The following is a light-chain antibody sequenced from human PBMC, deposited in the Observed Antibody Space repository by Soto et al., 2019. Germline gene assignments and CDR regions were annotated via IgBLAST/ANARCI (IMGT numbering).Light chain of an antibody. Sequence: EIVLTQSPATLSLSPGERATLSCRASQSVSSYLAWYQQKTGQAPRLLIYDASNKATGIPARFSGSESGTDFTLTSSSLEPEDFAVYYCQQRRNWPTFGQGTRLEIK. CDR1: QSVSSY. J-gene: IGKJ5*01. CDR3: QQRRNWPT. V-gene: IGKV3-11*01. CDR2: DAS.